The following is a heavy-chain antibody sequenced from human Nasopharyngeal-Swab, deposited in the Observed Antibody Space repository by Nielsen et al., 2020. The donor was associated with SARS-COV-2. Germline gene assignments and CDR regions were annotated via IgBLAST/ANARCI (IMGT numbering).Heavy chain of an antibody. CDR2: IYYSGST. CDR3: ARGLTLTYYYGMDV. D-gene: IGHD3-9*01. CDR1: GGSISSGGYY. J-gene: IGHJ6*02. V-gene: IGHV4-61*08. Sequence: SETLSLTCTVSGGSISSGGYYWSWIRQHPGKGLEWIGYIYYSGSTNYNPSLKSRVTISVDTSKNQFSLKLSSVTAADTAVYYCARGLTLTYYYGMDVWGQGTTVTVSS.